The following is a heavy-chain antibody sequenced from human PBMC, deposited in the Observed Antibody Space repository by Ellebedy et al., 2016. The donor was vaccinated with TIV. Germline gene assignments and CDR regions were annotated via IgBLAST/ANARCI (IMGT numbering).Heavy chain of an antibody. V-gene: IGHV3-74*01. CDR2: IKSDGGST. CDR3: ASGFTHYGAFDI. D-gene: IGHD3-16*01. CDR1: GFTFSIYW. Sequence: GESLKISXAASGFTFSIYWMHWVRQAPGKGLVWVSHIKSDGGSTIYADSVKGRFTISRDNAKNTLYLQMNSLRAEDTAVYYCASGFTHYGAFDIWGQGTMVTVSS. J-gene: IGHJ3*02.